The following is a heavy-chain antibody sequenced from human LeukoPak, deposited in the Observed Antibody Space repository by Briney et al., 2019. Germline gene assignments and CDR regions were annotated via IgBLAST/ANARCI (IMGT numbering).Heavy chain of an antibody. CDR2: ISGSGSTI. D-gene: IGHD3-16*01. CDR1: GFTFSDYY. V-gene: IGHV3-11*04. J-gene: IGHJ4*02. Sequence: GGSLRLSCAASGFTFSDYYMSWIRQAPGKGLEWVSYISGSGSTIYYADSVKGRFTISRDNAKNSLYLQMNSLRAEDTAVYYCARDPVWGINDYWGQGTRVNVSS. CDR3: ARDPVWGINDY.